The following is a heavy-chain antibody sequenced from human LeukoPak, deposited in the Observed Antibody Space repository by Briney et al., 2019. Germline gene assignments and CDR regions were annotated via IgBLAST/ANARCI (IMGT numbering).Heavy chain of an antibody. Sequence: ETLSLTCTVSGGSISSYYWSWVRQAPGKGLEWVSGISGSGSGTYYSDSVRGRFTISRDNSKNTLYLQMNTLRAEDTAVYYCAKAPRAVGTPIFEYWGQGTLVTVSS. V-gene: IGHV3-23*01. CDR3: AKAPRAVGTPIFEY. D-gene: IGHD6-13*01. J-gene: IGHJ4*02. CDR1: GGSISSYY. CDR2: ISGSGSGT.